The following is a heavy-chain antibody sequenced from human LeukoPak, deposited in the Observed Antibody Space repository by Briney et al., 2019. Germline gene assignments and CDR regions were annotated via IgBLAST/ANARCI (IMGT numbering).Heavy chain of an antibody. CDR1: GGSFSDYY. CDR3: ARGEGTLAGRRWPYYFYYYMDV. J-gene: IGHJ6*03. D-gene: IGHD6-19*01. V-gene: IGHV4-34*01. CDR2: INHSGTT. Sequence: PSETLSLTCVVYGGSFSDYYWSWVRQPPGKGLEWIGEINHSGTTKYNPSLKSRLTISIHTSNNQFSLNLNSVTAADTAVYYCARGEGTLAGRRWPYYFYYYMDVWGKGPTVTISS.